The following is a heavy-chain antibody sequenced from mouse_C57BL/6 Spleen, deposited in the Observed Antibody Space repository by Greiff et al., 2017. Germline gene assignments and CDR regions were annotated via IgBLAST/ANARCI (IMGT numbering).Heavy chain of an antibody. CDR3: ARKFITTVVGEKNYFDD. CDR1: GYTFTSYW. J-gene: IGHJ2*01. Sequence: QVQLQQPGAELVKPGASVKLSCKASGYTFTSYWMQWVKQRPGQGLEWIGEIDPSDSYTNYNQKFKGKATLTVDTSSSTAYMKLSSLTSEDSAVYYCARKFITTVVGEKNYFDDWGQGTTLTVSS. D-gene: IGHD1-1*01. V-gene: IGHV1-50*01. CDR2: IDPSDSYT.